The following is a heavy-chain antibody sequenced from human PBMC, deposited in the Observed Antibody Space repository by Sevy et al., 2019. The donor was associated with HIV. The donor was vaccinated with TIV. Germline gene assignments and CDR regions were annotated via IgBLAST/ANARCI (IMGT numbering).Heavy chain of an antibody. CDR3: AKALNPALESMLEVNLRSLKGFDV. D-gene: IGHD3-22*01. Sequence: GGSLRLSCTASGFTFSSYAMSWVRQAPGKGLEWVSVISGPGYGTNYADSVKGRFTISRDNSKNTLFLQMNSLRDDDTAVYYCAKALNPALESMLEVNLRSLKGFDVWGQGTMVT. CDR1: GFTFSSYA. J-gene: IGHJ3*01. CDR2: ISGPGYGT. V-gene: IGHV3-23*01.